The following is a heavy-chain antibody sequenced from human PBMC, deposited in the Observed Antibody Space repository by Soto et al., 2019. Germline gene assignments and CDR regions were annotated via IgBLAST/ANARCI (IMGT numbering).Heavy chain of an antibody. D-gene: IGHD2-15*01. J-gene: IGHJ4*02. CDR2: IYHSGST. CDR3: ASSGEYCSGGSCYTFSY. Sequence: QLQLQESGSGLVKPSQTLSLTCTISGGSISSGGYSWNWIRQPPGKGLEWIGYIYHSGSTYYNPSLKTRVTISVDRSKHQFSLKLSSVTAADTAVYYCASSGEYCSGGSCYTFSYWGQGTLVTVSS. CDR1: GGSISSGGYS. V-gene: IGHV4-30-2*01.